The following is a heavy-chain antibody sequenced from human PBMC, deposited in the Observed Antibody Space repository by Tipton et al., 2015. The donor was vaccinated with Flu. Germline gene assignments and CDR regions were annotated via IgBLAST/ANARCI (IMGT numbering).Heavy chain of an antibody. CDR1: GGSISSGSYY. D-gene: IGHD3-22*01. CDR3: ARAGWLLPFDY. J-gene: IGHJ4*02. Sequence: TLSLSCTVSGGSISSGSYYWSWIRQPAGKGLEWIGRIYTSGSTNYNPSLKSRVTISVDTSNNQFSLKQSSVTAADKAVYYCARAGWLLPFDYWGQGTLVTVAS. CDR2: IYTSGST. V-gene: IGHV4-61*02.